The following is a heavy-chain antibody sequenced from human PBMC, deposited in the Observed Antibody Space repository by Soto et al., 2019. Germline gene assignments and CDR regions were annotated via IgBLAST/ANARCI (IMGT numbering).Heavy chain of an antibody. J-gene: IGHJ4*02. CDR3: ARAKAVDSSGYPFDY. CDR1: GYTFTSYG. V-gene: IGHV1-18*01. D-gene: IGHD3-22*01. Sequence: QVQLVQSGTEVKKPGASVKVSCKASGYTFTSYGISWVRQAPGQGLEWMGWISASIGNTNYAQKLLGGVTLTTDTSTSTAYMELRSLTSDDTAVYYCARAKAVDSSGYPFDYWGQGTLVTVSS. CDR2: ISASIGNT.